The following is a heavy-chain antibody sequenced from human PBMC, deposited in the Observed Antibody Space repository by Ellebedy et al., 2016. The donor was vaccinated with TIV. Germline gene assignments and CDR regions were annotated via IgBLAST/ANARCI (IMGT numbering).Heavy chain of an antibody. J-gene: IGHJ4*02. D-gene: IGHD2-21*02. V-gene: IGHV3-48*01. Sequence: GGSLRLSCAASGFTFSSYSMNWVRQAPGKGLEWVSYISSSSSTIYYADSVKGRFTISRDNAKNSLYLQMNSLRAEDTAVYYCARDIGDSSGYWGQGTLVTVSS. CDR2: ISSSSSTI. CDR3: ARDIGDSSGY. CDR1: GFTFSSYS.